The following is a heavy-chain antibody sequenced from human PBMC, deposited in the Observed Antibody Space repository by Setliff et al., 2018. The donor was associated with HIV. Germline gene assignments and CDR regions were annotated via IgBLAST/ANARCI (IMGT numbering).Heavy chain of an antibody. Sequence: SETLSLTCSVPGGSINDQYFSWIRQPPGKGLEWIGSVDYSGSTKHNPSLNSRGTISLDASKNELSLKLTSVTATDTAVYYCARHKVITYGGLLFDYYYYGMDVWGHGTTVTVS. CDR2: VDYSGST. D-gene: IGHD3-16*01. CDR3: ARHKVITYGGLLFDYYYYGMDV. J-gene: IGHJ6*02. CDR1: GGSINDQY. V-gene: IGHV4-59*11.